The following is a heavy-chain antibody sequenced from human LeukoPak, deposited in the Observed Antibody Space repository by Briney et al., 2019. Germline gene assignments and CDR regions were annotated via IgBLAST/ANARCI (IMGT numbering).Heavy chain of an antibody. V-gene: IGHV4-59*01. CDR3: ARSLLYYYGSGSRAGYFDY. D-gene: IGHD3-10*01. CDR1: VGSFSGNY. Sequence: PSETLSLTCLVLVGSFSGNYWSWIRQPPGKGLEWIGYIYYSGSTNYNPSLKSRVTISVDTSKNQFSLKLSSVTAADTAVYYCARSLLYYYGSGSRAGYFDYWGQGTLVTVSS. CDR2: IYYSGST. J-gene: IGHJ4*02.